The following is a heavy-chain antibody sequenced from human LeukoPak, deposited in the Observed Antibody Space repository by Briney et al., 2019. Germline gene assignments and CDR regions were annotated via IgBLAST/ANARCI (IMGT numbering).Heavy chain of an antibody. CDR2: INPGSGAT. CDR3: ARDSGYYPDY. V-gene: IGHV1-2*02. Sequence: GASVKVSCKASGYTFAGYYMHWVRQAPGQGLEWMGWINPGSGATNCAQRFHGRVTMTRDTSISTVYMELSRLRSDDTAVYYCARDSGYYPDYWGQGTLVTVSS. J-gene: IGHJ4*02. D-gene: IGHD3-22*01. CDR1: GYTFAGYY.